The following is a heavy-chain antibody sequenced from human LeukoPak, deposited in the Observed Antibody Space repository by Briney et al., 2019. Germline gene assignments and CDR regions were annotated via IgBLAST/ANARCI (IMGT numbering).Heavy chain of an antibody. D-gene: IGHD6-13*01. J-gene: IGHJ5*02. CDR3: ARQGAAEVTWFDP. CDR2: IYYSGST. CDR1: GGSISSSSYY. V-gene: IGHV4-39*01. Sequence: SETLSLTCTVSGGSISSSSYYWGWIRQPPGEGLEWIGSIYYSGSTYYNPSLKSRVTMSVDTSKNQFSLKLSSVTAADTAVYYCARQGAAEVTWFDPWGQGTLVTVSS.